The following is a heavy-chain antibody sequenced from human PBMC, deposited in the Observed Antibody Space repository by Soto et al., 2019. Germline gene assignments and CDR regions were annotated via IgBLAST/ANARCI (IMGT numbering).Heavy chain of an antibody. Sequence: ASVKVSCKASGYTFTSYAMQWVRQAPGQRLEWMGWINAGNGNTKYSQKFQGRVTITRDTSASTAYMELSSLRSEDTAVYYCARDARFLEWLLYPRVGSWFDPWGQGTLVTVSS. D-gene: IGHD3-3*01. CDR1: GYTFTSYA. CDR2: INAGNGNT. CDR3: ARDARFLEWLLYPRVGSWFDP. V-gene: IGHV1-3*01. J-gene: IGHJ5*02.